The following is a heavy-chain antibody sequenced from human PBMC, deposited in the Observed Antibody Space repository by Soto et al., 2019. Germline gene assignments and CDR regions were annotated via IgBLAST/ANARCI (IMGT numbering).Heavy chain of an antibody. CDR2: TNTGGTT. V-gene: IGHV3-53*02. J-gene: IGHJ6*02. D-gene: IGHD1-26*01. CDR3: AKGDGFILAV. CDR1: GFTVNSNY. Sequence: EVQVLATGGGLIQPGGSLRLSCAASGFTVNSNYMSWVRQAPGEGLQWVSITNTGGTTYYADSVKGRFTVSRDNSKNTLYLQMNSLRAEDTAVYYCAKGDGFILAVWGQGTTVSVCS.